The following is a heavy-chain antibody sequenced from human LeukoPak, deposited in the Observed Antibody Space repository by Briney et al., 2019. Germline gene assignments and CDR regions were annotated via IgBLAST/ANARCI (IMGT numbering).Heavy chain of an antibody. CDR2: IYPGDSDT. V-gene: IGHV5-51*01. D-gene: IGHD1-26*01. J-gene: IGHJ4*02. Sequence: GESLKISCKGSGYSFTTYWIGWVRQMPRKGLEWMGIIYPGDSDTRYSPSFQGQVTISADKSISTAYLQWSSLKASDTAMYYCAVPQTGREVGATSWGQGTLVTASS. CDR3: AVPQTGREVGATS. CDR1: GYSFTTYW.